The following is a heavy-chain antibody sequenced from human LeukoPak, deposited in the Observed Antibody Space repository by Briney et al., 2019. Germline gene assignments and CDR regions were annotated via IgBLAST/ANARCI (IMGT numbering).Heavy chain of an antibody. CDR2: INHSGST. D-gene: IGHD4-17*01. J-gene: IGHJ4*02. CDR3: ARGFGYGDYAVDY. V-gene: IGHV4-34*01. CDR1: GGSFSGYY. Sequence: PSETLSLTCAVYGGSFSGYYWTWIRQPPGKGLEWIGEINHSGSTNYNPSLKSRVTISVDTTTNQFSLKLSSVTAADTAVYYCARGFGYGDYAVDYWGQGTLVTVSS.